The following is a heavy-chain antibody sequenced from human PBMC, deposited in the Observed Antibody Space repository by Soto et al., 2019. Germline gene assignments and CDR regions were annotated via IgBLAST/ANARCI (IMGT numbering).Heavy chain of an antibody. J-gene: IGHJ6*02. V-gene: IGHV3-23*01. CDR3: AKWREQQLGNYYYYYGMDV. Sequence: VGSLRLSCAASGFTFANYAMNWVRQAPGKGLEWVSAISGSGGSTYYADSVKGRFTISRDNSKNTLYLQMNSLRAEDTAVYYCAKWREQQLGNYYYYYGMDVWGQGTTVTVSS. CDR1: GFTFANYA. CDR2: ISGSGGST. D-gene: IGHD6-13*01.